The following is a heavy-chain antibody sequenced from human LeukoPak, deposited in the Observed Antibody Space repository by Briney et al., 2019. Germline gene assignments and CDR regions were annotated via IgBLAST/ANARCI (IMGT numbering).Heavy chain of an antibody. Sequence: SVKVSCKASGGTFSSYAISWVRQAPGQGLEWMGRIIPIFGTANYAQKFQGRVTITTDESTSTAYMELSSLRSEDTAVYYCARERRMEVSYYGSGSKTYAFDIWGQGTMVTVSS. D-gene: IGHD3-10*01. CDR2: IIPIFGTA. J-gene: IGHJ3*02. CDR1: GGTFSSYA. CDR3: ARERRMEVSYYGSGSKTYAFDI. V-gene: IGHV1-69*05.